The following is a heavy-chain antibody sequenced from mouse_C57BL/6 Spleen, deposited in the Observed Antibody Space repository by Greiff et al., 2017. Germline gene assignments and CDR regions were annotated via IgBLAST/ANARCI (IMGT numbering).Heavy chain of an antibody. D-gene: IGHD1-1*01. V-gene: IGHV1-59*01. CDR3: ARWVYYYGSSYWYFDV. CDR1: GYTFTSYW. J-gene: IGHJ1*03. Sequence: QVHVKQSGAELVRPGTSVKLSCKASGYTFTSYWMHWVKQRPGQGLEWIGVIDPSDSYTNYNQKFKGKATLTVDTSSSTAYMQLSSLTSEDSAVYYCARWVYYYGSSYWYFDVWGTGTTVTVSS. CDR2: IDPSDSYT.